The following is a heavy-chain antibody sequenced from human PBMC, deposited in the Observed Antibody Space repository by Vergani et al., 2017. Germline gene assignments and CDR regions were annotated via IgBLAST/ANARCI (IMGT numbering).Heavy chain of an antibody. D-gene: IGHD6-6*01. CDR3: ARDPPRYSSSGWFDP. CDR2: IYHSGST. J-gene: IGHJ5*02. V-gene: IGHV4-38-2*02. Sequence: QVQLQESGPGLVKPSETLSLTCTVSGYSISSGYYWGWIRQPPGKGLEWIGSIYHSGSTYYNPSLKSRVTISVDTSKNQFSRKLSSVTAADTAVYYCARDPPRYSSSGWFDPWGQGTLVTVSS. CDR1: GYSISSGYY.